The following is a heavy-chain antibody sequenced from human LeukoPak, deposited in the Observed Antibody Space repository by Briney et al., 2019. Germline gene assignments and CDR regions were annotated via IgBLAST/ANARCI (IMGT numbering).Heavy chain of an antibody. J-gene: IGHJ4*02. V-gene: IGHV5-51*01. CDR3: ARVGPNVDY. CDR1: GYIFTNYW. Sequence: GESLKISCKGSGYIFTNYWIAWVRQLPGKGLEWMGIMYSGDSDTRYSPSFQGQATISADKSISTAYLQWSSLKASDTAMYYCARVGPNVDYWGQGTLVTVSS. D-gene: IGHD1-26*01. CDR2: MYSGDSDT.